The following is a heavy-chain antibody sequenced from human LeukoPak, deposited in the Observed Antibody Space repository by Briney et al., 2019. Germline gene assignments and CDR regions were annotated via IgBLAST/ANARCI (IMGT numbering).Heavy chain of an antibody. J-gene: IGHJ4*02. CDR1: GGSFSGYY. D-gene: IGHD3-16*01. CDR2: INHSGST. CDR3: ASLVAPFGAHYFDY. Sequence: PSETLSLTCAVYGGSFSGYYWSWICQPPGKGLEWIGEINHSGSTNYNPSLKSRVTISVDTSKNQFSLKLSSVTAADTAVYYCASLVAPFGAHYFDYWGQGTLVTVSS. V-gene: IGHV4-34*01.